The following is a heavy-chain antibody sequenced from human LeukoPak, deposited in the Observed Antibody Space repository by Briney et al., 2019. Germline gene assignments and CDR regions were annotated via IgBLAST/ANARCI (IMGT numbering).Heavy chain of an antibody. CDR2: IRSKAYGGTT. CDR1: GFTFSAYN. CDR3: TSISKAT. V-gene: IGHV3-49*04. D-gene: IGHD2-21*01. J-gene: IGHJ4*02. Sequence: GGSLRLSCAASGFTFSAYNMNWVRQAPGKGLEWVGFIRSKAYGGTTEYAASVKGRFTISRDDSKSIAYLQMNSLKTEDTAVYYCTSISKATWGQGTLVTVSS.